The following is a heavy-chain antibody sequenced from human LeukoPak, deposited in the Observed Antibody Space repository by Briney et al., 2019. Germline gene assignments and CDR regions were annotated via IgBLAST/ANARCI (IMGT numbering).Heavy chain of an antibody. CDR1: GFTLSNLA. D-gene: IGHD6-19*01. Sequence: GGSLRLSRVASGFTLSNLAMGWVRQAPGKGLEWVSVISDSGGTTYYADSVKGRFTISRDNSRNTLYLQMNSLRVDDTAVYYCAKDARRYSCWYFFDHWGQGTLVTVSS. J-gene: IGHJ4*02. CDR2: ISDSGGTT. CDR3: AKDARRYSCWYFFDH. V-gene: IGHV3-23*01.